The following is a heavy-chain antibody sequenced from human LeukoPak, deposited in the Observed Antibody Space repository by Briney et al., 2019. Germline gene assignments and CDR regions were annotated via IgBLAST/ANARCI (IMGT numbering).Heavy chain of an antibody. J-gene: IGHJ4*02. Sequence: PGGSLRLSGEGIGFAVSTYSMHWVRQTHGQGLVWVSRLDSDGIRTDYADSVRGRFTISRDNAKNTFYMYMDSLRAEDTAVYYCARAGFYNGYDYWGQGTLVTVSS. D-gene: IGHD5-18*01. CDR1: GFAVSTYS. V-gene: IGHV3-74*01. CDR3: ARAGFYNGYDY. CDR2: LDSDGIRT.